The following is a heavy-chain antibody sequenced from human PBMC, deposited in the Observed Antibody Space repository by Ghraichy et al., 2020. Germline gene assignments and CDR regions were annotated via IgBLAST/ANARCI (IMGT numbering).Heavy chain of an antibody. CDR2: TYYRSKWYN. D-gene: IGHD6-19*01. CDR1: GDSVSSNSAA. J-gene: IGHJ4*02. V-gene: IGHV6-1*01. CDR3: AREVAVAGSIDY. Sequence: SQTLSLTCAISGDSVSSNSAAWNWIRQSPSRGLEWLGRTYYRSKWYNDYSRSVKSRITINPDTSKNQFSLQLNSVTPQDTAVYYCAREVAVAGSIDYWGQGTLVTVSS.